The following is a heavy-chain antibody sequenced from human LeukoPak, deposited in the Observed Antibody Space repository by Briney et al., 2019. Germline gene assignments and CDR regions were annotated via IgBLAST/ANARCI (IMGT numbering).Heavy chain of an antibody. CDR2: ISYDGSNK. D-gene: IGHD6-6*01. CDR3: ARDYSYSSSYARID. CDR1: GFTFRSYA. J-gene: IGHJ4*02. Sequence: GESLRLSCAASGFTFRSYAMHWVRQAPGKGLEWVAVISYDGSNKYYADSVKGRFTISRDNSKNTLYLQMNSLRAEDTAVYYCARDYSYSSSYARIDWGQGTLVTVSS. V-gene: IGHV3-30*04.